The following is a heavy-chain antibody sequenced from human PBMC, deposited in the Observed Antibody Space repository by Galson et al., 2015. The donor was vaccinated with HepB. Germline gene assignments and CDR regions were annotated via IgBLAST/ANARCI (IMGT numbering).Heavy chain of an antibody. CDR2: IWYDGSNK. Sequence: SLRLSCAASGFTFSSYGMHWVRQAPGKGLEWVAVIWYDGSNKYYADSVKGRFTISRDNSKNTLYLQMNSLRAEDTAVYYCAKGEWLRLSGLDYWGQGTLVTVSS. CDR1: GFTFSSYG. CDR3: AKGEWLRLSGLDY. V-gene: IGHV3-33*06. D-gene: IGHD5-12*01. J-gene: IGHJ4*02.